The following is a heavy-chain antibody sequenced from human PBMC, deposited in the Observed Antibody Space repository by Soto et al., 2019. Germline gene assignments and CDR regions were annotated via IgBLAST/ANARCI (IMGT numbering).Heavy chain of an antibody. CDR3: AKDPYGYSSGLFQH. CDR1: GFTFSSYA. CDR2: ISGSGGST. J-gene: IGHJ1*01. Sequence: EVQLLESGGGLVQPGGSLRLSCAASGFTFSSYAMSWVRQAPGKGLEWVSAISGSGGSTYYADSVKGRFTISRDNSKNPLYLQMICLGAEDTAVYYCAKDPYGYSSGLFQHWGQGTLVTVSS. D-gene: IGHD6-19*01. V-gene: IGHV3-23*01.